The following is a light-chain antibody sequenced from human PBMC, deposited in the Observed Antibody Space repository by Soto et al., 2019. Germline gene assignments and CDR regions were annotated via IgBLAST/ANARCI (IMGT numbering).Light chain of an antibody. J-gene: IGKJ4*01. Sequence: DVQLTQSPSFMSASVGDRVSITCRASQAISTYLAWYQQKPGKAPKLLIDAASTLQTRVPSRFSGSGSGTEFTLTISGLQPEDFPTFFCQQLNGYPLTFGGGTKVEI. CDR2: AAS. CDR3: QQLNGYPLT. CDR1: QAISTY. V-gene: IGKV1-9*01.